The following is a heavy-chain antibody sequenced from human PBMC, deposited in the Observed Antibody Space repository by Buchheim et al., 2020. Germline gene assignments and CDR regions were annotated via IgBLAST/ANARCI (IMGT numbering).Heavy chain of an antibody. CDR1: GFTFSDYY. CDR3: ASGDYRRYFDH. J-gene: IGHJ4*02. V-gene: IGHV3-11*06. D-gene: IGHD4-11*01. CDR2: ISSASSYI. Sequence: QERLVESGGDLVKPGGSLRLSCVASGFTFSDYYMSWIRQTPGKGLEWVSYISSASSYIEYADSVKGRFTISRDNAKNSLYLQMNSLRAEDTAVYFCASGDYRRYFDHWGQGTL.